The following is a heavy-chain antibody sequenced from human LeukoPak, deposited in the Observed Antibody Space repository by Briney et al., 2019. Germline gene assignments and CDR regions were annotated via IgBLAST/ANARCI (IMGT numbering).Heavy chain of an antibody. J-gene: IGHJ4*02. CDR1: GGSISTYY. V-gene: IGHV4-59*01. Sequence: PSETLSLTCTVSGGSISTYYRSWIRQPPGKGLEWIAYIYYSGSTNYSPSLQSRVTMSVDTSKNQFSLRLSSVTAADPAVYYCARSGTKTTGFEYGGQGTLVTVSS. CDR3: ARSGTKTTGFEY. CDR2: IYYSGST. D-gene: IGHD2-8*02.